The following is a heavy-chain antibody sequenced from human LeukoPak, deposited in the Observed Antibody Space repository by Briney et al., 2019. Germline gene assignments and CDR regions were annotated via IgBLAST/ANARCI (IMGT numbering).Heavy chain of an antibody. D-gene: IGHD3-3*01. CDR2: IYYSGST. V-gene: IGHV4-39*01. CDR1: GGSISSYY. Sequence: SETLSLTCTVSGGSISSYYWGWIRQPPGKGLEWIGSIYYSGSTYYNPSLKSRVTISVDTSKNQFSLKLSSVTAADTAVYYCASAIKYYDFWSGYSDREYFQHWGQGTLVTVSS. CDR3: ASAIKYYDFWSGYSDREYFQH. J-gene: IGHJ1*01.